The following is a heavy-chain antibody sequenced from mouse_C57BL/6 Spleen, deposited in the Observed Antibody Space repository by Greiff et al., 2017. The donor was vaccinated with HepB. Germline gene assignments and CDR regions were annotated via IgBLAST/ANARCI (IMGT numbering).Heavy chain of an antibody. D-gene: IGHD1-1*01. J-gene: IGHJ2*01. CDR2: IDPSDSYT. CDR1: GYTFTSYW. Sequence: VQLQQSGAELVKPGASVKLSCKASGYTFTSYWMQWVKQRPGQGLQWIGEIDPSDSYTNYNQKFKGKATLTVDTSSSTAYMQLSSLTSEDSAVYYCARRRLITTVVEDYWGQGTTLTVSS. CDR3: ARRRLITTVVEDY. V-gene: IGHV1-50*01.